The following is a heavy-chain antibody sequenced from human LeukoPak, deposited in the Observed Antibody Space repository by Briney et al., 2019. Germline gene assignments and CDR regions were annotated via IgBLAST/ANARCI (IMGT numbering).Heavy chain of an antibody. V-gene: IGHV4-34*01. CDR2: INHSGST. D-gene: IGHD3-10*01. CDR1: GGSFSGYY. CDR3: ARGLWSRGDAFDI. Sequence: SETPSLTCAVYGGSFSGYYWSWLRQPPGKGLEWIGEINHSGSTNYNPSLKSRVTISVDTSKNQFSLTLSSVTAADTAVYYWARGLWSRGDAFDIWGQGTMVTVSS. J-gene: IGHJ3*02.